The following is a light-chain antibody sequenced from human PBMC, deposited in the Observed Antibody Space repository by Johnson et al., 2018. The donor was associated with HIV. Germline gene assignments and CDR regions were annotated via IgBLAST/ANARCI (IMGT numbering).Light chain of an antibody. CDR2: DNN. J-gene: IGLJ1*01. Sequence: QSVLTQPPSVSAAPGQKVTISCSGSSSNIGNNYVSWYQQLPGTAPKLLIYDNNKQPSGIPDRFSGSKSGTSATLGITGLQTGAEADYYCGIWDSSLSAHYVVGTGTKVTVL. CDR1: SSNIGNNY. V-gene: IGLV1-51*01. CDR3: GIWDSSLSAHYV.